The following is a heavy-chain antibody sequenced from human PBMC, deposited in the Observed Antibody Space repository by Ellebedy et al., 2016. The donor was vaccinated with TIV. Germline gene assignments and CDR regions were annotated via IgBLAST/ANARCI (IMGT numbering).Heavy chain of an antibody. CDR1: GFTFGTYG. Sequence: GGSLRLSCAASGFTFGTYGMHWVRQAPGKGLEWVAVITNDGNTKYYGDSVKGRFTFSRDNSKNTLSLQMDSLRVEDTAVYYCVRSRCVGHFCITRDLDYWGQGTLVTVSS. V-gene: IGHV3-30*03. CDR3: VRSRCVGHFCITRDLDY. D-gene: IGHD2-21*01. CDR2: ITNDGNTK. J-gene: IGHJ4*02.